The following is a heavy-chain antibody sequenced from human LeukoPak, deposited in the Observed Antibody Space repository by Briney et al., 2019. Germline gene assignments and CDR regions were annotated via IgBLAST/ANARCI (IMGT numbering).Heavy chain of an antibody. CDR2: ISGSGGST. Sequence: GGSLRLSCAVSGITLSNYGMSWLRRAPGKGLEWVAGISGSGGSTNYADSVKGRFTISRDNPKNTLYLQMNSLRPEDTAVYFCAKRGVVIRVILVGFHKEAYYFDSWGQGALVTVSS. CDR3: AKRGVVIRVILVGFHKEAYYFDS. V-gene: IGHV3-23*01. J-gene: IGHJ4*02. CDR1: GITLSNYG. D-gene: IGHD3-22*01.